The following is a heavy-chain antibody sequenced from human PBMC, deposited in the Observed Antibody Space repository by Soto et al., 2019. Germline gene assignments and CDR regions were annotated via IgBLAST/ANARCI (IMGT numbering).Heavy chain of an antibody. Sequence: HPGGSLRLSCAASGFTFSSYAMSWVRQAPGKGLEWVSAISGSGGSTNYADSVKGWFTISRDNAKNTLYLQMNGLRAEDTAVYYCARQVLYGFDFWGQGTMVTVSS. D-gene: IGHD2-2*01. J-gene: IGHJ3*01. V-gene: IGHV3-23*01. CDR1: GFTFSSYA. CDR2: ISGSGGST. CDR3: ARQVLYGFDF.